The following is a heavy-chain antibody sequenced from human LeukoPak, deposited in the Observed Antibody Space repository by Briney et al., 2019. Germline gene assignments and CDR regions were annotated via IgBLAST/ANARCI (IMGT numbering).Heavy chain of an antibody. D-gene: IGHD6-13*01. Sequence: SVKVSCKASGYTFTSYDINWVRQATGQGLEWMGWMNPNSGNTGYAQKFQGRVTMTRNTSISTAYMELSSLRSEDTAVYYCARGCRYKEGAQQLELYYFDYWGQGTLVTVSS. V-gene: IGHV1-8*01. CDR2: MNPNSGNT. CDR1: GYTFTSYD. CDR3: ARGCRYKEGAQQLELYYFDY. J-gene: IGHJ4*02.